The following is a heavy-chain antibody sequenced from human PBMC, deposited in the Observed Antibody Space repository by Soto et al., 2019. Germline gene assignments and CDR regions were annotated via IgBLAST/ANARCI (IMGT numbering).Heavy chain of an antibody. CDR1: GDSVSSNSAA. Sequence: SQTLSLPCAISGDSVSSNSAAWNWIRQSPSRGLEWLGRTYYRSKWYNDYAVSVKSRITINPDTSKNQFSLQLNSVTPEDTAVYYCAKTTMTTVTTGWFDPWGQGTLVTVSS. V-gene: IGHV6-1*01. CDR3: AKTTMTTVTTGWFDP. CDR2: TYYRSKWYN. D-gene: IGHD4-17*01. J-gene: IGHJ5*02.